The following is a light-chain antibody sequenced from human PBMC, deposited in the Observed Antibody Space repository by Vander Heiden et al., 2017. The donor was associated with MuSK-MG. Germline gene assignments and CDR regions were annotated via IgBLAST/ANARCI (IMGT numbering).Light chain of an antibody. J-gene: IGKJ4*01. V-gene: IGKV1-39*01. CDR1: QSISSY. CDR2: AAS. Sequence: DIQMTQSPSSLSASVGDRVTITCRASQSISSYLNWYQQKPGKAPKLLIYAASSLQSRVPSRFSGSGSGTDFTLTIIRLQPEDFATYYCQQSDSTPLTFGGGTKVEIK. CDR3: QQSDSTPLT.